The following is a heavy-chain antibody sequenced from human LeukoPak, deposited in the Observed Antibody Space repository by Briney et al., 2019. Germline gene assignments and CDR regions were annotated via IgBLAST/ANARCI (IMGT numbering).Heavy chain of an antibody. V-gene: IGHV4-34*01. CDR3: ARKVRGVMVYYYYMDV. CDR1: GGSLSGYY. D-gene: IGHD3-10*01. CDR2: INHSGST. Sequence: PSETLSLTCTVEGGSLSGYYWTWIRQPPGKGLEWIGDINHSGSTNYNPSLKSRVTISVDTSKNQFSLKLSSVTAADTAVYYCARKVRGVMVYYYYMDVWGKGTTVTVSS. J-gene: IGHJ6*03.